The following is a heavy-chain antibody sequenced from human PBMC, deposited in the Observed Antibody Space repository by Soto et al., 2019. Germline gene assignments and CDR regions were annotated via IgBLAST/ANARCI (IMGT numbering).Heavy chain of an antibody. Sequence: QVQLVQSGAEVKKPGSSVKVSCKASGGTFSSYAISWVRQAPGQGLEWMGGIIPIFGTANYAQKFQGRVTITADESTSTAYMELSRLRSEDTAVYYCARNHESWVYCSSTSCYYYYGMDVWGQGTTVTVSS. D-gene: IGHD2-2*01. CDR1: GGTFSSYA. V-gene: IGHV1-69*01. CDR2: IIPIFGTA. CDR3: ARNHESWVYCSSTSCYYYYGMDV. J-gene: IGHJ6*02.